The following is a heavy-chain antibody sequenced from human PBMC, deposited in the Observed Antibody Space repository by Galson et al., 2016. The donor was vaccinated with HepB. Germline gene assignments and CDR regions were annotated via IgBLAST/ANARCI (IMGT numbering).Heavy chain of an antibody. J-gene: IGHJ6*02. CDR3: ARWASSDYGDGLDV. Sequence: LRLSCAASGFTFSSDAMSWVRQAPGKGLEWASGISGGSANIYYADSVKGRFTIPRDNSKNTLYLQMNSLRAEDTAVYYCARWASSDYGDGLDVWGQGTTVTVSS. D-gene: IGHD4/OR15-4a*01. CDR1: GFTFSSDA. V-gene: IGHV3-23*01. CDR2: ISGGSANI.